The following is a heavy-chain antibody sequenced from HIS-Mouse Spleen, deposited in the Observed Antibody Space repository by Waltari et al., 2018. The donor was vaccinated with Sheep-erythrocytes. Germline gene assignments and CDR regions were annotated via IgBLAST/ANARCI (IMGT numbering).Heavy chain of an antibody. CDR2: ISSSSSYI. V-gene: IGHV3-21*01. J-gene: IGHJ3*02. CDR1: GFTFSSYS. D-gene: IGHD1-1*01. CDR3: ARDTGTDAFDI. Sequence: AASGFTFSSYSLNWVRQAPGNGLEWVSSISSSSSYIYDADSVKGRFTISRDNAKNSLYLQMNSLRAEDTAVYYCARDTGTDAFDIWGQGTMVTVSS.